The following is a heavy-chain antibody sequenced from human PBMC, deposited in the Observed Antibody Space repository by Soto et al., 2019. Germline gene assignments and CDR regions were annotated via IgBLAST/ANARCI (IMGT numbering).Heavy chain of an antibody. V-gene: IGHV4-34*01. CDR3: ARGVTIFGVVITMYDWFDP. CDR2: INHSGST. CDR1: GGSFSGYY. Sequence: SSETLSLTCAVYGGSFSGYYWSWIRQPPGKGLEWIGEINHSGSTNYNPSLKSRVTISVDTSKNQFSLKLSSVTAADTAVYYCARGVTIFGVVITMYDWFDPWGQGTLVTVSS. D-gene: IGHD3-3*01. J-gene: IGHJ5*02.